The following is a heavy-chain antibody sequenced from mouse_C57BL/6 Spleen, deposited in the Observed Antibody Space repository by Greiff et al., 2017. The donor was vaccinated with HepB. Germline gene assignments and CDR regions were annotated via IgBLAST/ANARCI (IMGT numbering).Heavy chain of an antibody. D-gene: IGHD1-1*01. CDR1: GYTFTEYT. CDR2: IYPGSGSI. V-gene: IGHV1-62-2*01. CDR3: ARQYYNGIPPHYAMEY. J-gene: IGHJ4*01. Sequence: QVQLQQSGAELVKPGASVKLSCKASGYTFTEYTIHWVKQRPGQGLEWIGWIYPGSGSIKYNEKFKDKATLTVDKSSSTVYMELSRFTSEDSAVYFCARQYYNGIPPHYAMEYWGQGTSVTVSS.